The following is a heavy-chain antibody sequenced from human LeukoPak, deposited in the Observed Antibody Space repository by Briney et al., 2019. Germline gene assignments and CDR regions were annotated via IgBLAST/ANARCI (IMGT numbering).Heavy chain of an antibody. V-gene: IGHV1-2*02. CDR1: GYTFTGYY. Sequence: ASVKVSCKASGYTFTGYYMHWVRQAPGQGLEWMGWINPNSGSTNYAQKFQGRVTMTRDTSISTAYMELSRLRSDDTAVYYCARGITIFGVVTHSWFDPWGQGTLVTVSS. D-gene: IGHD3-3*01. J-gene: IGHJ5*02. CDR2: INPNSGST. CDR3: ARGITIFGVVTHSWFDP.